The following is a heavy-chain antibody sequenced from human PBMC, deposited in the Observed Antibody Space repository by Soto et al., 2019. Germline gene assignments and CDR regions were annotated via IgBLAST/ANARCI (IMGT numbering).Heavy chain of an antibody. Sequence: EVQLLESGGDLVHPGGSLRLSCTASGFNFNSYAMIWVRQAPGKGLEWVSGISGYGDTTYYSASVKGRFTISRDNSQKMLFLQMNSLRAEDTAMYYCAKVPLVLSNAFHLWGQGTKVTVSS. J-gene: IGHJ3*01. V-gene: IGHV3-23*01. CDR1: GFNFNSYA. CDR2: ISGYGDTT. CDR3: AKVPLVLSNAFHL. D-gene: IGHD2-8*02.